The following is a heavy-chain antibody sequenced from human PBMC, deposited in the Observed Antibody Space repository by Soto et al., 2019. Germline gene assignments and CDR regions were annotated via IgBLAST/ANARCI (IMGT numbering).Heavy chain of an antibody. CDR2: INPSGGST. CDR3: ARSLTTIFGVVTLQMAGMVV. CDR1: GYTFTSYY. D-gene: IGHD3-3*01. J-gene: IGHJ6*02. V-gene: IGHV1-46*01. Sequence: GASVKVSCKASGYTFTSYYMHWVRQAPGQGLEWMGIINPSGGSTSYAQKFQGRVTMTRDTSTNTVYMELSSLRSEDTAVYYCARSLTTIFGVVTLQMAGMVVWGQGTTVTVSS.